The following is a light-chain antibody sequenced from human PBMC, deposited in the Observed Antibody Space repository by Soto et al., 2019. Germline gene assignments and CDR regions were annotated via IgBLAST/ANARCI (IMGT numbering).Light chain of an antibody. CDR1: QSVSSY. V-gene: IGKV3-11*01. Sequence: EIVLTQSPATLSLSPGDRATLSCRASQSVSSYLAWYQQKPGQAPRLLIYDASNRSTGIPARFSGSGSGTDFTLTISSLEPEDFAVYYCQQRSNWPLTFGVGTKVEIK. CDR2: DAS. J-gene: IGKJ4*01. CDR3: QQRSNWPLT.